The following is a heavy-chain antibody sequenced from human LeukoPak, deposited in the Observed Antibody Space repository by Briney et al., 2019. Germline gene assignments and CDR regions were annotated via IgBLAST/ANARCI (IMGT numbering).Heavy chain of an antibody. D-gene: IGHD1-26*01. Sequence: GGSLRLSCAASGFTFSIYTMNWVRQAPGKGLEWVSYISTNSGIIWYADSVKGRFSISRDNAKNSLFLHMNSLRAEDTAVYYCVRDLTIVGVAQVHHWGQGTLVTVSS. V-gene: IGHV3-48*01. J-gene: IGHJ5*02. CDR1: GFTFSIYT. CDR3: VRDLTIVGVAQVHH. CDR2: ISTNSGII.